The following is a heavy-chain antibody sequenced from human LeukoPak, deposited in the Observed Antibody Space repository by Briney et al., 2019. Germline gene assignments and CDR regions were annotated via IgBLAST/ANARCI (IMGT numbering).Heavy chain of an antibody. Sequence: GGSLRLSCAASGFTFSRYGMHWVRQAPGKGLEWVAVISYDGSNKYYADSVKGRFTISRDNSKNTLYLQMNSLRAEDTAVYYCARDETTVVTYCFDYWGQGTLVTVSS. CDR1: GFTFSRYG. CDR3: ARDETTVVTYCFDY. CDR2: ISYDGSNK. V-gene: IGHV3-30*03. J-gene: IGHJ4*02. D-gene: IGHD4-23*01.